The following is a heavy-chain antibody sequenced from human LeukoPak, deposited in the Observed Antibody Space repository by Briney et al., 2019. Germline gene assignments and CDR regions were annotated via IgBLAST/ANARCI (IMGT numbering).Heavy chain of an antibody. Sequence: PSETLSLTCTVSSGSLSSSSYYWGWIRQPPGKGLEWIGSIYYSGSTYYNPSLKSRVTISVDTSKNQFSLKLSSVTAADTAVYYCASLDYCSSTSCYLAFNYWGQGTLVTVSS. V-gene: IGHV4-39*01. CDR3: ASLDYCSSTSCYLAFNY. J-gene: IGHJ4*02. CDR1: SGSLSSSSYY. CDR2: IYYSGST. D-gene: IGHD2-2*01.